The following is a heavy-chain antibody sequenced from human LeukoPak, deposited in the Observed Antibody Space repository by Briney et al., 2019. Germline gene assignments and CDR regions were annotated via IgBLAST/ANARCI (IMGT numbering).Heavy chain of an antibody. CDR2: INHSGST. J-gene: IGHJ4*02. CDR1: GGSFSGYY. D-gene: IGHD3-3*01. CDR3: ARGGHYDFWSGYYTALDY. Sequence: PSETLSFTGAAYGGSFSGYYWSWIRQPPGKGLEWIGEINHSGSTNYNPSLKSRVTISVDTSKNQFSLKLSSVTAADTAVYYCARGGHYDFWSGYYTALDYWGQGTLVTVSS. V-gene: IGHV4-34*01.